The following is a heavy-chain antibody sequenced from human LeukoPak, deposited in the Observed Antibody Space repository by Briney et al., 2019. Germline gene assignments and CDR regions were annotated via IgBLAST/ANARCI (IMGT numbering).Heavy chain of an antibody. CDR2: IIPILGIA. CDR3: ARDEYYYDSSGYYGDY. D-gene: IGHD3-22*01. V-gene: IGHV1-69*04. CDR1: GGTFSSYA. J-gene: IGHJ4*02. Sequence: SVKVSCKASGGTFSSYAISWVRQAPGQGLEWMGRIIPILGIANYAQKFQGRVTITADKSTSTAYMELSSLRSEDTAVYYCARDEYYYDSSGYYGDYWGQGTLVTVSS.